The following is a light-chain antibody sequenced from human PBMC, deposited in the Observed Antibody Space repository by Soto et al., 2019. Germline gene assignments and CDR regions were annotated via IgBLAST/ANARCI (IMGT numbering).Light chain of an antibody. Sequence: QSVLTQPASVSGSPGQSITISCTGTSSDVGGYNYVSWYQQHPGKAPKLTTYEVSNRPSGVSNRFSGSKSGNTASLTISGLQAEDEADYYCSSYTSSSTLASVFGTGTKVTVL. V-gene: IGLV2-14*01. J-gene: IGLJ1*01. CDR1: SSDVGGYNY. CDR2: EVS. CDR3: SSYTSSSTLASV.